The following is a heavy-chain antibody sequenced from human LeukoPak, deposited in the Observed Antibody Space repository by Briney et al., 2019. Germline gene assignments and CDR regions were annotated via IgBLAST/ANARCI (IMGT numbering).Heavy chain of an antibody. CDR3: ARDLAGIAVAGN. V-gene: IGHV1-2*02. CDR1: GYTFTGYY. CDR2: INPNSGGT. D-gene: IGHD6-19*01. J-gene: IGHJ4*02. Sequence: ASVKVSCKASGYTFTGYYMHWVRQAPGQGLEWMGWINPNSGGTNYAQKFQGRVTMTRDTSISTAYMELSRLRSDDTAAYYCARDLAGIAVAGNWGQGTLVTVSS.